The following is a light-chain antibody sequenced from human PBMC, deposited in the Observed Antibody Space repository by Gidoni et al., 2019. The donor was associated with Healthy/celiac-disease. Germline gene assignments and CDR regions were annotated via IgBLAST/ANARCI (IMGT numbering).Light chain of an antibody. CDR2: GAS. CDR1: QSISSSQ. Sequence: EIVLTQSPGTLSLSPGQSATLSCRASQSISSSQLAWYQQKPGKAPRPLMYGASSRATGIPDRFSGSGSGTDFTLTISRLEPEYFAVYYCQHFGNFXGXTKVE. CDR3: QHFGN. J-gene: IGKJ4*01. V-gene: IGKV3-20*01.